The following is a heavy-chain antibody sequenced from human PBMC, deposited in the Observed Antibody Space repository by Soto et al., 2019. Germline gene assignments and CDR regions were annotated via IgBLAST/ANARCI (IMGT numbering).Heavy chain of an antibody. CDR2: ISAYNGHT. V-gene: IGHV1-18*04. CDR1: GYAFTSYG. D-gene: IGHD1-26*01. Sequence: QVQLVQSGPEVKKPGASVKISCKASGYAFTSYGFSWVRQAPGQGLEWMGWISAYNGHTHYAQNLQGRVTMTTDTSTTTAYMELXSLRSXDTAXYYCARDQXXXWEXRPPGYWGQGTLVTVSS. CDR3: ARDQXXXWEXRPPGY. J-gene: IGHJ4*02.